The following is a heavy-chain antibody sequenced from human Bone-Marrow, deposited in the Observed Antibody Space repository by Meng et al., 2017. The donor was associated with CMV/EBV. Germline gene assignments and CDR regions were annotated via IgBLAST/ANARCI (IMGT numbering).Heavy chain of an antibody. CDR3: ARQCGYCSGGSCYSSFDP. D-gene: IGHD2-15*01. V-gene: IGHV5-51*01. J-gene: IGHJ5*02. CDR2: IYPGDSDT. CDR1: GYSFTSYW. Sequence: KVSCKGSGYSFTSYWIGWVRQMPGKGLEWMGIIYPGDSDTRYSPSFQGQVTISADKSISTAYLQWSSLKASDTAMYYCARQCGYCSGGSCYSSFDPWGQGTLVTVSS.